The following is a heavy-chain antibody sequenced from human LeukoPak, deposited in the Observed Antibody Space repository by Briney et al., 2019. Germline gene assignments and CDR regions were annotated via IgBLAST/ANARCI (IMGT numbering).Heavy chain of an antibody. CDR3: ARDNPGVRGVSGPNWFAP. Sequence: GASVKVSCKASGYTFTGYYMHWVRQAPGQGLEWMGWINPNSGGTNYAQKFQGRVTMTRDTSISTAYMELSRLRSDDTAVYYCARDNPGVRGVSGPNWFAPWRQGTLVTVSS. D-gene: IGHD3-10*01. CDR2: INPNSGGT. CDR1: GYTFTGYY. J-gene: IGHJ5*02. V-gene: IGHV1-2*02.